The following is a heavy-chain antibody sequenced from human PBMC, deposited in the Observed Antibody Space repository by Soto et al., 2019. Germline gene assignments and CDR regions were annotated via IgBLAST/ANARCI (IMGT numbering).Heavy chain of an antibody. J-gene: IGHJ5*02. V-gene: IGHV1-18*04. D-gene: IGHD6-13*01. Sequence: ASVKVSCKDSGYTLTSYGISWVRQAHGQGLEWMGWISAYNGNTNYAQKLQGRVTMTTDTSTSTAYMELRSLRSDDTAVYYCARDFPIAAAGNNWFDPWGQGTLVTVSS. CDR3: ARDFPIAAAGNNWFDP. CDR1: GYTLTSYG. CDR2: ISAYNGNT.